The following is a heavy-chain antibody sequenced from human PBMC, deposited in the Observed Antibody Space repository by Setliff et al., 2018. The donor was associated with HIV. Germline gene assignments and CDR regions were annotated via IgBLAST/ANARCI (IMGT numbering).Heavy chain of an antibody. D-gene: IGHD6-13*01. J-gene: IGHJ6*03. V-gene: IGHV1-69*13. CDR1: GGTFSGYA. Sequence: SVKVSCKASGGTFSGYALTWVRQAPGQGLEWMGGIIPIFGTANYAQRFQGRVTITADASTSTAYMELSSLRSEDTAVYYCATNREQLTMTYYYYYMDVWGKGTTVTVSS. CDR2: IIPIFGTA. CDR3: ATNREQLTMTYYYYYMDV.